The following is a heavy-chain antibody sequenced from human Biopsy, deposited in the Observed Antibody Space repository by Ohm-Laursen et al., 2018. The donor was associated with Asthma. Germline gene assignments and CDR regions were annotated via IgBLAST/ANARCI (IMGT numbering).Heavy chain of an antibody. CDR1: GGSISSSSYY. Sequence: PSDTLSLTCTVSGGSISSSSYYWGWIRQPPGKGLEWIGSIYYNGRTYYNPSLKSRVTISVDTSKKQLSLQLSSVTAADTAVYYCARDGGLTSYPGTFHLWGQGTMVTVSS. J-gene: IGHJ3*01. CDR2: IYYNGRT. D-gene: IGHD1-1*01. CDR3: ARDGGLTSYPGTFHL. V-gene: IGHV4-39*02.